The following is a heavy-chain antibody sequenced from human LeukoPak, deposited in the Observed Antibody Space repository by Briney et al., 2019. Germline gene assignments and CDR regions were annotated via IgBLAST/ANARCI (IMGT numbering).Heavy chain of an antibody. D-gene: IGHD3-10*01. CDR2: IIASGGTT. CDR3: AKDRGNTMVRGITAFDY. CDR1: GFTFSSYA. Sequence: GGSLRLSCAASGFTFSSYAMGWVRQAPGKGLEWVSGIIASGGTTYYTDSVKDRLTISTDTPKNPPYLQMTSLRDKDPAIYYRAKDRGNTMVRGITAFDYWGQGTLVTVSS. J-gene: IGHJ4*02. V-gene: IGHV3-23*01.